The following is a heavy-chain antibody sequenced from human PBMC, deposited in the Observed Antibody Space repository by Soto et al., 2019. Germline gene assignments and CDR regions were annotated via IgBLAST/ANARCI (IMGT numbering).Heavy chain of an antibody. CDR2: ISTTLSTT. J-gene: IGHJ4*02. Sequence: PGGSLRLSCAASGFTFSDYNMTWLRQAPGRGLEWVSYISTTLSTTYYADSVKGRFTISRDNAKNSLYLQMNSLRAEDTAVYYCARDALSIPLKSYFDYWGQGIMVTVSS. D-gene: IGHD2-21*01. V-gene: IGHV3-11*01. CDR3: ARDALSIPLKSYFDY. CDR1: GFTFSDYN.